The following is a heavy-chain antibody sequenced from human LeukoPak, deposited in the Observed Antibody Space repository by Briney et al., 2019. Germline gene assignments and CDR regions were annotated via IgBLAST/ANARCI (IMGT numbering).Heavy chain of an antibody. CDR2: IYYSGST. D-gene: IGHD3-3*01. J-gene: IGHJ4*02. CDR3: ARVPRGSGYLVQYIDY. V-gene: IGHV4-39*07. Sequence: SETLSLTCAVSGGSLSTSTYYWGWIRQPPGKGLEWIGSIYYSGSTYYNPSLKSRVTISVDTSKNQFSLKLSSVTAADTAVYYCARVPRGSGYLVQYIDYWGQGTLVTVSS. CDR1: GGSLSTSTYY.